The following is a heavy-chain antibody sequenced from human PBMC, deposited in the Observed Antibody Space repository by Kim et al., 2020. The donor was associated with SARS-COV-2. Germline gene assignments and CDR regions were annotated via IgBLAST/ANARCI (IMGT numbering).Heavy chain of an antibody. V-gene: IGHV3-23*01. Sequence: DGPTYYAPSVRGRFSISRDDSKNTVFLQMNSLRAEDTALYYCARGWNGDYWGQGALVTVSS. CDR2: DGPT. J-gene: IGHJ4*02. D-gene: IGHD1-1*01. CDR3: ARGWNGDY.